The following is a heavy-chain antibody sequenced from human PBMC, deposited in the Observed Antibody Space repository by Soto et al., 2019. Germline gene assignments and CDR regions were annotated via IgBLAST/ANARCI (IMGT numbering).Heavy chain of an antibody. CDR3: AREGASGFGMDV. Sequence: SETLSLTCNVSGGSIRSYYWRWVRQPAGKPLEWIGRIYTSGSTNYNPSLKSRVSMSVDTFKNQFSLEVTSVTAADTAVYYCAREGASGFGMDVWGLGTTVTVSS. CDR2: IYTSGST. CDR1: GGSIRSYY. V-gene: IGHV4-4*07. D-gene: IGHD1-26*01. J-gene: IGHJ6*02.